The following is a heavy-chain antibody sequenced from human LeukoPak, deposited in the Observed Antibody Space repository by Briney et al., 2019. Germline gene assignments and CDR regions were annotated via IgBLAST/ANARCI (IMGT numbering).Heavy chain of an antibody. CDR3: ARDPLTRKRGYGDYAVSDY. J-gene: IGHJ4*02. D-gene: IGHD4-17*01. CDR2: IYYSGST. V-gene: IGHV4-39*07. Sequence: SETLSLTCTVSGGSISSSSYYWGWIRQPPGKGLEWIGSIYYSGSTYYNPSLKSRVTISVDTSKNQFSLKLSSVTAADTAVYYCARDPLTRKRGYGDYAVSDYWGQGTLVTVSS. CDR1: GGSISSSSYY.